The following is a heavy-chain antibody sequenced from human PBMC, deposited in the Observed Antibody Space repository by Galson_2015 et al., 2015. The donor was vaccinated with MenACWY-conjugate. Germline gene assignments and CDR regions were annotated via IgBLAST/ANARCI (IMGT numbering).Heavy chain of an antibody. CDR3: ARVGQERRTLLPNFDG. Sequence: SLRLSCAASGFNFNMYSLHWLRQAPGKGLEWVAVISYDGKDKFYGDSVKGRFIILRDNSKNTVYLQMNSLRGEDTGVYFCARVGQERRTLLPNFDGWGQGTWGTVFS. V-gene: IGHV3-30*01. CDR1: GFNFNMYS. J-gene: IGHJ4*02. D-gene: IGHD3-22*01. CDR2: ISYDGKDK.